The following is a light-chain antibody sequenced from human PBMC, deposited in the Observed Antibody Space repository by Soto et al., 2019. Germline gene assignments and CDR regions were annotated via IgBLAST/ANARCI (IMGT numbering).Light chain of an antibody. V-gene: IGLV2-18*02. J-gene: IGLJ2*01. CDR1: SSDVGSYNR. CDR2: EVS. Sequence: ALTQPPSVSGSPGQSVTISCTGTSSDVGSYNRVSWYQQPPGTAPKLMIYEVSNRPSGVPDRFSGSKSGNTASLTISGLQAEDEADYYCSSYTSSSIRLFGGGTKLTVL. CDR3: SSYTSSSIRL.